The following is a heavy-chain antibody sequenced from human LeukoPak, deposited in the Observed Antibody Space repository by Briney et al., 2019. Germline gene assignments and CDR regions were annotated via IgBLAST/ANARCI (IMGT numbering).Heavy chain of an antibody. CDR1: GGSFSGYY. CDR2: INHSGST. CDR3: ANPARDFADSGAITW. D-gene: IGHD4-17*01. Sequence: PSETLSLTCAVYGGSFSGYYWSWIRQPPGKGLEWIGEINHSGSTNYNPSLKSRVTISVDTSKNQFSLKLTSVTAADTAVYYCANPARDFADSGAITWWGQGTLVTVSS. V-gene: IGHV4-34*01. J-gene: IGHJ4*02.